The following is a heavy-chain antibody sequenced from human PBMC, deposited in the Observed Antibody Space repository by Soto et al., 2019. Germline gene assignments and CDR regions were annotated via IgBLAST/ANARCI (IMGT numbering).Heavy chain of an antibody. J-gene: IGHJ4*02. D-gene: IGHD3-22*01. V-gene: IGHV4-4*02. Sequence: SETLSLTCAVSSGSISSSNWWSWVRQPPGKGLEWVGDIYYLGSTNYNPSLESRVTISVDKSKNQFSLKLRSVTAADTAVFYCAGLYPYESSGYHLNYWGQGALVTVSS. CDR2: IYYLGST. CDR3: AGLYPYESSGYHLNY. CDR1: SGSISSSNW.